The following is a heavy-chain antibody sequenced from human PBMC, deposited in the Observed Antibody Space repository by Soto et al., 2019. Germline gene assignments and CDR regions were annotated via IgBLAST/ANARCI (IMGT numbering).Heavy chain of an antibody. D-gene: IGHD1-26*01. J-gene: IGHJ4*02. CDR1: GITVSTNY. Sequence: EVQLVASGGDLVQPGGSLRLSCAASGITVSTNYMSWVRQAPGKGLEWVSVIYSGVTTYYADSVKGRFTISRDNSKNALYLQMNSLRAEDTAVYYCAGTYSGNYWLDYWGQGTLVTVSS. V-gene: IGHV3-66*01. CDR3: AGTYSGNYWLDY. CDR2: IYSGVTT.